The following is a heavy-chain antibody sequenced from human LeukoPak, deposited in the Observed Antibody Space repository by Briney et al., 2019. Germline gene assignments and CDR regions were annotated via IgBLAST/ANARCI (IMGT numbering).Heavy chain of an antibody. D-gene: IGHD3-9*01. J-gene: IGHJ4*02. CDR1: GYTFTSYG. Sequence: ASVKVSCKASGYTFTSYGISWVRQAPGQGLEWMGWISAYNGNTHYAQKLQGRVTMTTDTSTSTVYMELRSLRSDDTAVYYCARVDYDILTGYSRGYFDYWGQGTLVTVSS. CDR2: ISAYNGNT. CDR3: ARVDYDILTGYSRGYFDY. V-gene: IGHV1-18*01.